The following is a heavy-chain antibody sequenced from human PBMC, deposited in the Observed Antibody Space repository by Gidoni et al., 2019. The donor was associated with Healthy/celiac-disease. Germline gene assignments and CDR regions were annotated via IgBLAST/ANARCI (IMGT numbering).Heavy chain of an antibody. V-gene: IGHV3-21*01. Sequence: EVQLVESGGGLVKPGGSLRLSCAASGFTFCSYSMNWVRQAPGKGLEWVSSISSSSSYIYYADSVKGRFTISRDNAKNSLYLQMNSLRAEDTAVYYCARDSAVSDFWSGPAGYYGMDVWGQGTTVTVSS. CDR3: ARDSAVSDFWSGPAGYYGMDV. D-gene: IGHD3-3*01. J-gene: IGHJ6*02. CDR1: GFTFCSYS. CDR2: ISSSSSYI.